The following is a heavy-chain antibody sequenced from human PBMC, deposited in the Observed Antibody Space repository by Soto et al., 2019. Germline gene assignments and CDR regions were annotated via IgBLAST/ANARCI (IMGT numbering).Heavy chain of an antibody. Sequence: QVQLQQWGAGLLKPSETLSLTSAVYGGSFSGYYWSWIRQPPGKGLEWIGEINHSGSTNYNPSPNSRVTLAVDTSKNQFSLKLSSVTAADTAVYYCARGKVVRGSYVTLDYWGQGTLVTVSS. CDR2: INHSGST. J-gene: IGHJ4*02. CDR3: ARGKVVRGSYVTLDY. D-gene: IGHD3-10*01. CDR1: GGSFSGYY. V-gene: IGHV4-34*01.